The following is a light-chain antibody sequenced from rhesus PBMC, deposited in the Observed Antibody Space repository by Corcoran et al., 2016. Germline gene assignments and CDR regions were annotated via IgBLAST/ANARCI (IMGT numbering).Light chain of an antibody. J-gene: IGLJ1*01. CDR1: NIGSKN. CDR3: QVWDSTSGKDGFI. V-gene: IGLV3-25*02. Sequence: SYDLAQPPSVSAASGQTARITCGGDNIGSKNVHWYQRKPPQAPLLVIYRDNKRPSGIPVRFSGANSGNPATLTISRVEAGDEAYYYCQVWDSTSGKDGFIFGGGTRLTVL. CDR2: RDN.